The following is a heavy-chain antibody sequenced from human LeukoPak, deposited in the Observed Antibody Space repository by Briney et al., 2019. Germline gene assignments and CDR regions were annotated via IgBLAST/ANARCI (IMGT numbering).Heavy chain of an antibody. D-gene: IGHD6-13*01. Sequence: PSETLPLTCAVYGGSFSGYYWSWIRQPPGKGLEWIGEINHSGSTNYNPSLKSRVTISVDTSKNQFSLKLSSVTAADTAVYYCARGSSKANSSAAGSRRKYYYYYYMDVWGKGTTVTVSS. CDR2: INHSGST. CDR3: ARGSSKANSSAAGSRRKYYYYYYMDV. CDR1: GGSFSGYY. V-gene: IGHV4-34*01. J-gene: IGHJ6*03.